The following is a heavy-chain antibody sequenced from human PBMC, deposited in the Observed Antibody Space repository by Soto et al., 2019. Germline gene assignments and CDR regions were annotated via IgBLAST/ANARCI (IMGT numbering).Heavy chain of an antibody. D-gene: IGHD3-3*01. CDR1: GFSLKTIGVR. CDR3: ARSTSETFGSGPFDY. V-gene: IGHV2-5*02. CDR2: TYWDDDQ. J-gene: IGHJ4*02. Sequence: QITLKESGPTLVRPTQTLTLTCSVSGFSLKTIGVRVGWIRQPPGKAMEWLALTYWDDDQRYSPSLKTRPTVTKATSKNQVVLAMTNMYPVDTGTYYCARSTSETFGSGPFDYWGPGIVVTVSS.